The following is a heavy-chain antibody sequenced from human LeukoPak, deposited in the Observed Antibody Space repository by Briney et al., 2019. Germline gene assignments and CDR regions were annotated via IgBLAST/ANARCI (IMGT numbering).Heavy chain of an antibody. D-gene: IGHD6-13*01. J-gene: IGHJ4*02. CDR3: ARDRDVYSSRWNRNFAY. Sequence: GGSLRLSCSASGFTFSYYGMHWVRPAPGQGLEGVAIIWYDGSNKYYADSVKGRFTISRDNSKNTLYLQMNSLRAEDTAVYYCARDRDVYSSRWNRNFAYWGQGTLVTVSA. CDR1: GFTFSYYG. CDR2: IWYDGSNK. V-gene: IGHV3-33*01.